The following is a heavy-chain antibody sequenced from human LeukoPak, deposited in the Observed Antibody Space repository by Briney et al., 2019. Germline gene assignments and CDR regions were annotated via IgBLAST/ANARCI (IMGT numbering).Heavy chain of an antibody. D-gene: IGHD5-18*01. J-gene: IGHJ4*02. CDR1: GFTFSRFS. CDR3: ASEGRGYSYGVGY. CDR2: ISSSGSTI. V-gene: IGHV3-48*01. Sequence: GGSLRLSCAASGFTFSRFSMNWVRQAPGKGLEWVSYISSSGSTIYYADSVKGRFTISRDSSKNTLYLQMNSLRAEDTAMYYCASEGRGYSYGVGYWGQGTLVTVSS.